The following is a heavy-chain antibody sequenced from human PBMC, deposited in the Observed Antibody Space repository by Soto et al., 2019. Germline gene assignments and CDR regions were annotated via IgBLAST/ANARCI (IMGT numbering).Heavy chain of an antibody. CDR3: ARVDDDIWGPYLSGQY. Sequence: QVQLIQSGPEVKRPGASVKLSCKASGYTFADYGIIWVRQAPGQGLEWVVWIASNTGNTDYARNLRGRVTVTTDTYTNTAFLDLRSLTSDDTAFYYCARVDDDIWGPYLSGQYWGQGTLVTVSS. V-gene: IGHV1-18*04. D-gene: IGHD3-16*02. CDR2: IASNTGNT. J-gene: IGHJ4*02. CDR1: GYTFADYG.